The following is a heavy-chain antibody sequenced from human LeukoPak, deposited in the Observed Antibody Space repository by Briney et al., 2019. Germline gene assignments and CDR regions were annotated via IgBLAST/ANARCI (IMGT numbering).Heavy chain of an antibody. J-gene: IGHJ4*02. CDR1: GGSISSGSYY. CDR3: ARLTEYYYDSSGYYYDY. V-gene: IGHV4-61*02. D-gene: IGHD3-22*01. CDR2: IYTSGST. Sequence: SETLSLTCTVSGGSISSGSYYWSWIRQPAGKGLEWIGRIYTSGSTNYNPSLKSRVTISVDTFKNQFFLKLSSVTAADTAVYYCARLTEYYYDSSGYYYDYWGQGTLVTVSS.